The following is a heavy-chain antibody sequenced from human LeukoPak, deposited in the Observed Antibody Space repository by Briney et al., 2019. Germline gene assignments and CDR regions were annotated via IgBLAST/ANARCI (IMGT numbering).Heavy chain of an antibody. CDR2: IYCGGST. Sequence: GGSLRLSCAASGFTVSSNYMSWVRQAPGKGLEWVSVIYCGGSTYYADSVKGRFTISRDNSKNTLYLQMNSLRAEDTAVYYCARDPDSSGFFDYWGQGTLVTVSS. CDR1: GFTVSSNY. CDR3: ARDPDSSGFFDY. D-gene: IGHD6-19*01. V-gene: IGHV3-53*01. J-gene: IGHJ4*02.